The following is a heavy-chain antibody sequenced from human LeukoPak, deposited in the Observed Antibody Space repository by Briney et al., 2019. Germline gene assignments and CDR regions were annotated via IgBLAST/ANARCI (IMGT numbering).Heavy chain of an antibody. CDR1: GFTFSSYA. D-gene: IGHD4-17*01. CDR3: ARDRYGDSVGGYYYYYMDV. Sequence: GGSLRLSCAASGFTFSSYAMSWVRQAPGKGLEWVSVISGSGGSTYYADSVKGRFTISRDNSKNTLYLQMNSLRAEDTAVYYCARDRYGDSVGGYYYYYMDVWGKGTTVTVSS. V-gene: IGHV3-23*01. CDR2: ISGSGGST. J-gene: IGHJ6*03.